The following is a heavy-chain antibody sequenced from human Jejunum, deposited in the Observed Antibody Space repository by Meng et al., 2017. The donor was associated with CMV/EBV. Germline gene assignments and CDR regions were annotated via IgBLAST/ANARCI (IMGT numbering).Heavy chain of an antibody. V-gene: IGHV3-20*01. CDR1: AFSFDDYG. CDR2: VNGNGDTT. CDR3: ARAIDNYLNRGFDI. D-gene: IGHD5-24*01. J-gene: IGHJ3*02. Sequence: FAFSFDDYGLSWVRPAPGRGLEWGSSVNGNGDTTTDADSVKGRFTIYRDNVKNYLYLQMNSLRAEDTALYQCARAIDNYLNRGFDIWGQGTMVTVSS.